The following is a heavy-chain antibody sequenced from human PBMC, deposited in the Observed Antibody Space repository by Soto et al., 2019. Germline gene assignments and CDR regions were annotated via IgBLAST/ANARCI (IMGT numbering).Heavy chain of an antibody. CDR2: IWYDGSNK. CDR1: GFTFSSYG. CDR3: ARAGAYDFWSGYSYPLTYYYYYMDV. V-gene: IGHV3-33*01. J-gene: IGHJ6*03. D-gene: IGHD3-3*01. Sequence: QVQLVESGGGVVQPGRSLRLSCAASGFTFSSYGMHWVRQAPGKGLAWVAVIWYDGSNKYYADSVKGRFTISRDNSKNTLYLQMNSLRAEDTAVYYCARAGAYDFWSGYSYPLTYYYYYMDVWGKGPRSPSP.